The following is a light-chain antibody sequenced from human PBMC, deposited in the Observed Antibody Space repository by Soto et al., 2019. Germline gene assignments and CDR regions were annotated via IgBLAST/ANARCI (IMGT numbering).Light chain of an antibody. V-gene: IGKV3-20*01. CDR2: AAS. Sequence: EIVLTQSPGTLSLSPGERATISCRASQSVSNNYLAWYQQKPGQAPRLLIYAASNRARGIPDRFGGSVSGKDFTLTVSRLDSEDFAVYYGQQYGSAPWTFGQGTKVEI. J-gene: IGKJ1*01. CDR1: QSVSNNY. CDR3: QQYGSAPWT.